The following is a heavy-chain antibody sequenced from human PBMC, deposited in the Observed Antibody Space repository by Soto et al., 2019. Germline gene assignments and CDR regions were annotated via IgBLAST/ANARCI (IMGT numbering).Heavy chain of an antibody. CDR2: INYNSDAM. Sequence: DVQVVESGGGLVQTGRSLRLSCTGSGFSFDDYAMQWVRQDPGKGLEWVAGINYNSDAMGYADSVKGRFTISRDNDKNSLYLQMNSLKHADTALYYCAKTLNQLLGEDVIDMWGRGTMVTVST. D-gene: IGHD2-2*01. CDR1: GFSFDDYA. V-gene: IGHV3-9*01. CDR3: AKTLNQLLGEDVIDM. J-gene: IGHJ3*02.